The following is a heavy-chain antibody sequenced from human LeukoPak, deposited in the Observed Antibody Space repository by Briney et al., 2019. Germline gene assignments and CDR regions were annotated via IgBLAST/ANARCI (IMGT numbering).Heavy chain of an antibody. CDR3: ARSYYYYYYYMDV. V-gene: IGHV5-51*01. CDR1: GYSFTSYW. Sequence: GESLKISCKGSGYSFTSYWIGWVRQMPGKGLEWMGIIYPGDSDTRYSPSFQGLVTISADTSINTAYLQWSSLRASDTAMYYCARSYYYYYYYMDVWGKGTTVTVSS. CDR2: IYPGDSDT. J-gene: IGHJ6*03.